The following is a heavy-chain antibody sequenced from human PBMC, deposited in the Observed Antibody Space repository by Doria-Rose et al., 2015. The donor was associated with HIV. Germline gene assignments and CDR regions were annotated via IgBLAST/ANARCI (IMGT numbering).Heavy chain of an antibody. D-gene: IGHD6-13*01. J-gene: IGHJ4*02. CDR2: LNVGNGDT. V-gene: IGHV1-3*01. Sequence: WMGGLNVGNGDTRYSRKFQDRVTITSDTSANTGYMALSSLRSEDTAVYYCARIHSISSSSLGYWGQVTLVTVSS. CDR3: ARIHSISSSSLGY.